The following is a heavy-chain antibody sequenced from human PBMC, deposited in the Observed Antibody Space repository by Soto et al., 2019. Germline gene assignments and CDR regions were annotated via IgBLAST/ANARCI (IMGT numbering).Heavy chain of an antibody. CDR2: ISSSSSYI. Sequence: EVQLVESGGGLVKPGGSLRLSCAASGFTFSSYSMNWVRQAPGKGLEWVSRISSSSSYIYYADSVKGRFTISRDNAKNSQYLQGNSLRAEDTAVYYCARAFDSSGYYYFDYWGHGTLVTVSS. D-gene: IGHD3-22*01. CDR3: ARAFDSSGYYYFDY. CDR1: GFTFSSYS. J-gene: IGHJ4*01. V-gene: IGHV3-21*01.